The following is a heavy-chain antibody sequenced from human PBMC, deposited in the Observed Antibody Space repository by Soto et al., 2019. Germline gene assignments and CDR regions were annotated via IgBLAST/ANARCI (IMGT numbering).Heavy chain of an antibody. Sequence: EVQLVASGGGLVQPGGSLTLSCAASGFTVSGSAVHWVRQASGKGLEWVGRIRSKTNSYATAYAASVKGRFTISRDDSKNTAYLQMNSLKTEDTAVYYWTSHLGEISFPRAFDIWGQGTMVTVSS. CDR3: TSHLGEISFPRAFDI. CDR2: IRSKTNSYAT. CDR1: GFTVSGSA. V-gene: IGHV3-73*01. J-gene: IGHJ3*02. D-gene: IGHD3-16*02.